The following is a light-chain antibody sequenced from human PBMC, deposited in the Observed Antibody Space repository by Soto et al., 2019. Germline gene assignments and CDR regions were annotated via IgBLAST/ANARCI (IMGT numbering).Light chain of an antibody. V-gene: IGKV1-5*03. CDR2: KAS. CDR1: QTISSW. CDR3: QHYNSYSEA. Sequence: DIQMTQSPSTLSGSVGDRVTTSCRASQTISSWLAWYQQKPGKAPKILIYKASTLKSGVPSRFSGSGSGTEFTLTISRLQPDDFATYYCQHYNSYSEAFGQGTKVDIK. J-gene: IGKJ1*01.